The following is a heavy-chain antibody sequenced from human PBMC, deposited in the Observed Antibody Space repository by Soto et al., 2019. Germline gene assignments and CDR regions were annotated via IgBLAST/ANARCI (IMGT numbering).Heavy chain of an antibody. CDR2: IYYSGST. J-gene: IGHJ6*02. Sequence: SETLSLTCTVSGGSISSYYWSWIRQPPGKGLEWIGYIYYSGSTNYNPSLKSRVTISVDTSKNHFSLKLSSVTAADTAVYYCARSQKTSYDFWSGYYMDYYYGMDVWGQGTTVTVSS. CDR1: GGSISSYY. D-gene: IGHD3-3*01. CDR3: ARSQKTSYDFWSGYYMDYYYGMDV. V-gene: IGHV4-59*08.